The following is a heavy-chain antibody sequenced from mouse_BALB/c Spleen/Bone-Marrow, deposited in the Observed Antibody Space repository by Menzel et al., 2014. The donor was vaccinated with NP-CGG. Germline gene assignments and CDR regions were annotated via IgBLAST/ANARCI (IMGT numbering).Heavy chain of an antibody. CDR2: IYWDNDK. CDR3: ARRAKYGMDY. J-gene: IGHJ4*01. CDR1: GFSLSTSAMG. Sequence: QVQLKESGPGILQPSQTLSLTCSFSGFSLSTSAMGVSWIRQPSGKGLEWLAHIYWDNDKRYNPSLKSRLTISKDTSSNQVFLKIASVDTADTATYYCARRAKYGMDYWGQGTSVTVSS. V-gene: IGHV8-12*01.